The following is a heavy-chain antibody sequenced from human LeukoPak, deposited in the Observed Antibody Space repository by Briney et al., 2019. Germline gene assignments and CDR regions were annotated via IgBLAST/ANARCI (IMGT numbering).Heavy chain of an antibody. V-gene: IGHV3-48*03. CDR3: TRGGYCSSTSCYKNGMDV. CDR2: ISSSGSTI. Sequence: GGSLRLSCAASGFTLTSYEIKCVRQARGEGLEWVSYISSSGSTIYYADSVKGRFTISRDNAKNSLYLQMNSLRDEDTAVYSCTRGGYCSSTSCYKNGMDVWGKGTTVTVSS. J-gene: IGHJ6*04. CDR1: GFTLTSYE. D-gene: IGHD2-2*02.